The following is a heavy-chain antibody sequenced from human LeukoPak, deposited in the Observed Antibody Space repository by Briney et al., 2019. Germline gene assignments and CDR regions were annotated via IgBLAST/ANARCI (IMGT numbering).Heavy chain of an antibody. CDR2: ITSGSTYI. Sequence: GGSLRLSCAASGFTFSSYNMNWVRQAPGKGLEWVSSITSGSTYIYYTDSVKGRFTISRDNAKNSLYLQMNSLRAEDTAIYYCARVYSSGDFDYWGQGTLVTVSS. V-gene: IGHV3-21*01. J-gene: IGHJ4*02. CDR1: GFTFSSYN. CDR3: ARVYSSGDFDY. D-gene: IGHD6-19*01.